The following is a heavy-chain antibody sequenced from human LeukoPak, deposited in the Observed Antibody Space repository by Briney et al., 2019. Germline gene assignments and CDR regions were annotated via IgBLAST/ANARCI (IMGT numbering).Heavy chain of an antibody. CDR3: ARAGYSNSSRDNYYYYYGMDV. CDR1: GGTFSSYA. V-gene: IGHV1-69*13. J-gene: IGHJ6*02. CDR2: IIPIFGTA. D-gene: IGHD6-13*01. Sequence: GASVKVSCKASGGTFSSYAISWVRQAPGQGLEWMGVIIPIFGTANYAQQFQGRVTITADESTSTAYMELSSLRSEDTAVYYCARAGYSNSSRDNYYYYYGMDVWGQGTTVTVSS.